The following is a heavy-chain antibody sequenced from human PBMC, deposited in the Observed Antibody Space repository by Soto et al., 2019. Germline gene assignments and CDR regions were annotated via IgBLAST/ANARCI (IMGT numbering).Heavy chain of an antibody. CDR2: IYGGGTT. D-gene: IGHD1-1*01. J-gene: IGHJ4*02. Sequence: EVQLVESGGGRIQPGGSLRLSCAASGFAVSSKYMTWVRQAAGKGLEWVSVIYGGGTTYYADSVKGRFTSTRDTSKTTLYLQMSSLKAEDTAVFYCVQTTGLPGFDFWGQGTVVTVSS. CDR3: VQTTGLPGFDF. CDR1: GFAVSSKY. V-gene: IGHV3-53*01.